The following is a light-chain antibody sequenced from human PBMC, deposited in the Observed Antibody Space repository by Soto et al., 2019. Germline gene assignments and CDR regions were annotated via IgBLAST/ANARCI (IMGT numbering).Light chain of an antibody. CDR3: QQRSNWPPST. CDR1: QSVSSY. CDR2: DAS. Sequence: EIVLTQSPATLSLSPGERATLSCRASQSVSSYLAWYQQKPGQAPRLLIYDASNRATGIPARFSGSGSETDFTLTISSLEPEDFAVYYCQQRSNWPPSTFGPGTKVDIK. V-gene: IGKV3-11*01. J-gene: IGKJ3*01.